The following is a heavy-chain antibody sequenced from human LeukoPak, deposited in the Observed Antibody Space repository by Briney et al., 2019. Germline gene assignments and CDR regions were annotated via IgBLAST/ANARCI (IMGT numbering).Heavy chain of an antibody. J-gene: IGHJ5*02. CDR1: GFTFSSYE. V-gene: IGHV3-48*03. Sequence: GGSLRLSCAASGFTFSSYEMNWVRQAPGKGLEWVSYISSSAITIFYADSVKGRFTISRDNAKNSLYLQMNSLRAEDTAVYYCARDPSSGWYLKGWFDPWGQGTLVTVSS. D-gene: IGHD6-19*01. CDR2: ISSSAITI. CDR3: ARDPSSGWYLKGWFDP.